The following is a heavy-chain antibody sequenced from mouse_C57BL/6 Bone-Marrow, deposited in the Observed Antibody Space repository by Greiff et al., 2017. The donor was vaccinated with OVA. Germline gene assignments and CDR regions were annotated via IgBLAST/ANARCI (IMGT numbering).Heavy chain of an antibody. V-gene: IGHV1-4*01. Sequence: QVQLQQSGADLARPGASVKMSCKASGYTFTSYTMHWVKQRPGQGLEWIGYINPSSGYTKYNQKFQDKATLTADKPSSTAYMQLSSLTSEDSAVYYCARSYYYGSSYWFADWGQGTLVTVSA. CDR2: INPSSGYT. D-gene: IGHD1-1*01. J-gene: IGHJ3*01. CDR3: ARSYYYGSSYWFAD. CDR1: GYTFTSYT.